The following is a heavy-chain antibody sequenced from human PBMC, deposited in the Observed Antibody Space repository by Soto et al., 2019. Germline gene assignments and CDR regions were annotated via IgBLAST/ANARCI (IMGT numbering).Heavy chain of an antibody. CDR2: IDNSGNT. CDR1: GMSFSGYY. Sequence: QVQLQQWGAGLLKPSETLSLTCAVYGMSFSGYYWSWIRQTPGKGLEWIGEIDNSGNTNSNPSLKSRVTISLDTSKTHFFLKLRSVNAADTAVYYCAGGGEWPQSFDYWGQGSLVTVSS. D-gene: IGHD3-10*01. CDR3: AGGGEWPQSFDY. V-gene: IGHV4-34*01. J-gene: IGHJ4*02.